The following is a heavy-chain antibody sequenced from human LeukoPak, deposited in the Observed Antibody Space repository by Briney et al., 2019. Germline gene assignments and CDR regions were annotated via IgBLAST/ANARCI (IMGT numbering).Heavy chain of an antibody. CDR3: ARGGTIAAAGNA. Sequence: GSLRLSCAASGFTFSSYSMNWVRQAPGKGLEWVSSISSSSSYIYYADSVKGRFTISRDNAKNSLYLQMNSLRAEDTAVYYCARGGTIAAAGNAWGQGTLVTVSS. V-gene: IGHV3-21*01. CDR2: ISSSSSYI. J-gene: IGHJ4*02. D-gene: IGHD6-13*01. CDR1: GFTFSSYS.